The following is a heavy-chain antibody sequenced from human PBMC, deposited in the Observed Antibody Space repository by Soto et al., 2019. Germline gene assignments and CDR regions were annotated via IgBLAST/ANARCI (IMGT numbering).Heavy chain of an antibody. CDR1: GGSISSYY. J-gene: IGHJ6*02. Sequence: SETLSLTCTVSGGSISSYYWSWIRQPPGKGLEWIGYIYYSGSTNYNPSLKSRVTISVDTSKNQFSLKLSSVTAADTAVYYCARGGSYGSGSYYNVFYYYYGMDVWGQGTTVTVSS. CDR2: IYYSGST. CDR3: ARGGSYGSGSYYNVFYYYYGMDV. V-gene: IGHV4-59*12. D-gene: IGHD3-10*01.